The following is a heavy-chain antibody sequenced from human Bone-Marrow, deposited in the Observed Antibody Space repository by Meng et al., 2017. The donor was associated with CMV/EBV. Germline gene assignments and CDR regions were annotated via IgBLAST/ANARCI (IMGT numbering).Heavy chain of an antibody. Sequence: SETLSLTCTGSGGSISGYFWSWIRQPPGKGLEWIAYIHYSGSSIYNPSLKSRVTMSVDTSANQFSLRLSSVTAADTAVYYCAIDSSGYYPSGKDVWGQGTTVTVSS. D-gene: IGHD3-22*01. V-gene: IGHV4-59*01. CDR3: AIDSSGYYPSGKDV. J-gene: IGHJ6*02. CDR1: GGSISGYF. CDR2: IHYSGSS.